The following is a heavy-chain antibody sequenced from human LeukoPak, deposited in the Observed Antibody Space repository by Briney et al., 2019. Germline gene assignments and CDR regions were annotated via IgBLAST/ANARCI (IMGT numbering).Heavy chain of an antibody. Sequence: GGSLRLSCVASGFTFSTDSMNWVRQAPGKGLEWVSSISSSSSYIYYADSVKGRFTISRDNAKNSLYLQMNSLRAEDTAVYYCARWGYVDDAFDIWGQGTMVTVSS. CDR2: ISSSSSYI. V-gene: IGHV3-21*01. D-gene: IGHD3-16*01. CDR3: ARWGYVDDAFDI. CDR1: GFTFSTDS. J-gene: IGHJ3*02.